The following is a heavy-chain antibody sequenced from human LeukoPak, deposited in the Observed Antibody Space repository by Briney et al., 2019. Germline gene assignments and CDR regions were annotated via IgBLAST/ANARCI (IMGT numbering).Heavy chain of an antibody. CDR3: AKARSSPHTAFDY. CDR1: GFTFSTHA. J-gene: IGHJ4*02. V-gene: IGHV3-23*01. Sequence: GGSLRLSCAASGFTFSTHAMNWVRQAPGKGLEWVSAISGSGGSTYYADSVKGRFTISRDNSKNTLYLQMNSLRAEDTAVYYCAKARSSPHTAFDYWGQGTLVTVSS. D-gene: IGHD4-17*01. CDR2: ISGSGGST.